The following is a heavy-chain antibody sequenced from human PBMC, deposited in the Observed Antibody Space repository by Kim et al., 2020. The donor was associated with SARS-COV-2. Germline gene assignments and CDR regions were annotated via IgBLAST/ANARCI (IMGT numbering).Heavy chain of an antibody. J-gene: IGHJ5*02. D-gene: IGHD2-15*01. CDR3: ARDRYLGYCSGGSCYQNWFDP. Sequence: ASVKVSCKASGYTFTSYGISWVRQAPGQGLEWMGWISAYNGNTNYAQKLQGRVTMTTDTSTSTAYMELRSLRSDDTAVYYCARDRYLGYCSGGSCYQNWFDPWGQGTLVTVSS. V-gene: IGHV1-18*01. CDR1: GYTFTSYG. CDR2: ISAYNGNT.